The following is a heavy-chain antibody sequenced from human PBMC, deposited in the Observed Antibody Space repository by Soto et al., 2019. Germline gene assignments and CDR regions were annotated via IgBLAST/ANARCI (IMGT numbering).Heavy chain of an antibody. V-gene: IGHV1-2*04. Sequence: ASAKVPWQATENPAPNYAILSVRQAPGQGREWMGWINPNSGGTKYAQKFQGWVTMTRDTSISTAYMELSRLRSDDTAVYYCARGLWFGELLGPFDYWGQGTLVTVSS. CDR1: ENPAPNYA. D-gene: IGHD3-10*01. J-gene: IGHJ4*02. CDR3: ARGLWFGELLGPFDY. CDR2: INPNSGGT.